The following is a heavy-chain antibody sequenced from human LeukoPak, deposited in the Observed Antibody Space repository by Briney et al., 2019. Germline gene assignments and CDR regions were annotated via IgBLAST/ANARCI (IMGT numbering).Heavy chain of an antibody. CDR1: GGSISSYY. V-gene: IGHV4-4*07. CDR3: ARDGGYHDSSGYYLRQDAFDI. Sequence: PSETLSHTCTVSGGSISSYYWSWIRQPAGKGLEWIGRIYTSGSTNYNPSLKSRVTMSVDTSKNQFSLKLSSVTAADTAVYYYARDGGYHDSSGYYLRQDAFDIWGQGTMVTVSS. D-gene: IGHD3-22*01. J-gene: IGHJ3*02. CDR2: IYTSGST.